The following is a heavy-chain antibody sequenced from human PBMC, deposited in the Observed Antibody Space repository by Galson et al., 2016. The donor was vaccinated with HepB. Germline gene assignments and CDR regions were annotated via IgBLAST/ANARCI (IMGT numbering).Heavy chain of an antibody. CDR1: GFIVSTNY. Sequence: SLRLSCAASGFIVSTNYMTWVRQAPGKGLEWVSIIYSSGDTYYADSVQGRFTISRDNSKNTLYLQMNSLRVEDTAMYYRASPVPLGDWGQGTLVTVSS. J-gene: IGHJ4*02. V-gene: IGHV3-53*01. CDR3: ASPVPLGD. D-gene: IGHD2-21*01. CDR2: IYSSGDT.